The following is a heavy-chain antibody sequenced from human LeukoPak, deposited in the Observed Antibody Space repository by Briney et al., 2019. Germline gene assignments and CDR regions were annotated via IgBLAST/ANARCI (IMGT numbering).Heavy chain of an antibody. CDR2: INHSGST. J-gene: IGHJ5*02. Sequence: SETLSLTCAVYGGSFSGYCWSWIRQPPGKGLEWIGEINHSGSTNYNPSLKSRVTISVDTSKNQFSLKLSSVTAADTAVYYCARWAQITMVRGAPNWFDPWGQGTLVTVSS. V-gene: IGHV4-34*01. CDR3: ARWAQITMVRGAPNWFDP. CDR1: GGSFSGYC. D-gene: IGHD3-10*01.